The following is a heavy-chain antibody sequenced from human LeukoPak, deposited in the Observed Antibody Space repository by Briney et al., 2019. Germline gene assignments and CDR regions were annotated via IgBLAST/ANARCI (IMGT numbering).Heavy chain of an antibody. CDR3: ARDREESFDY. CDR1: GVSISSYY. J-gene: IGHJ4*02. V-gene: IGHV4-59*01. CDR2: IYYSGST. Sequence: ASETLSLTCTASGVSISSYYWSWIRQPPGKGLEWIGYIYYSGSTNYNPSLKSRVTISVDTSKNQFSLKLSSVTAADTAVYYCARDREESFDYWGQGTLVTVSS.